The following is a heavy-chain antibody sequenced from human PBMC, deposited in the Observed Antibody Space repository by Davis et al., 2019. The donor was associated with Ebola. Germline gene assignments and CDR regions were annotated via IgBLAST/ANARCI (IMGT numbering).Heavy chain of an antibody. D-gene: IGHD2-2*01. CDR1: GYTFTSYY. J-gene: IGHJ6*02. CDR3: ARSYCSSTSCRNFYYYYYGMDV. V-gene: IGHV1-46*01. CDR2: LNPSGGST. Sequence: AASVKVSCKASGYTFTSYYMHWVRQAPGQGLEWMGILNPSGGSTSYAQKFQGRVTITRDTSTSTVNMELSSLRSEDTAVYYCARSYCSSTSCRNFYYYYYGMDVWGQGTTVTVSS.